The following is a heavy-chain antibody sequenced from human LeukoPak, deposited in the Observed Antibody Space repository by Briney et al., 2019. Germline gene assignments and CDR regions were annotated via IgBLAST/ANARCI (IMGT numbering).Heavy chain of an antibody. CDR2: IKTDGTTT. CDR3: ARGPYTSGVYRLDY. J-gene: IGHJ4*02. CDR1: GFTFSSYW. D-gene: IGHD6-19*01. V-gene: IGHV3-74*01. Sequence: PGGSLRLSCAASGFTFSSYWMHWVRQAPGEGLVWVSRIKTDGTTTNYADSVKGRFTVSRDNAKNTLYLQMNSLRADDTAVYYCARGPYTSGVYRLDYWGQGTLVTVSS.